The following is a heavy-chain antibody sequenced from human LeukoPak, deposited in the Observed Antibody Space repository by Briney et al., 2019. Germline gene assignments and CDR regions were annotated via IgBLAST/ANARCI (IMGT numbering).Heavy chain of an antibody. J-gene: IGHJ4*02. CDR2: ISSSDNTI. CDR1: GFTLSNYG. Sequence: GGSLRLSCAASGFTLSNYGMNWVRQSPVKGLEWLSYISSSDNTIYYADSVKGRFTISRDNAKNSLYLQMNSLRDEDTAVYYCARAMRSGYEYWGQGTLVTVSS. D-gene: IGHD5-12*01. CDR3: ARAMRSGYEY. V-gene: IGHV3-48*02.